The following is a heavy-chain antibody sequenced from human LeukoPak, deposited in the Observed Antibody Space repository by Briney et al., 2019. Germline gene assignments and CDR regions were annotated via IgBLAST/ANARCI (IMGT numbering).Heavy chain of an antibody. D-gene: IGHD4-17*01. CDR2: ISSSSSYI. V-gene: IGHV3-21*01. J-gene: IGHJ4*02. CDR3: AREYGDYSPFDY. CDR1: GFTFSSYT. Sequence: PGGTLRLSSAASGFTFSSYTMNWVRQAQGELLEWVSSISSSSSYIYYADSVKGRFTISRDNAKNSLYLQMNSLRAEDTAVYYCAREYGDYSPFDYWGQGTLVTVSS.